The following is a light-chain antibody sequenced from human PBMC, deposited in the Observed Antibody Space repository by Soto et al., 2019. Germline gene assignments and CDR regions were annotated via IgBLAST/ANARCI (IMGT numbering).Light chain of an antibody. Sequence: DIPMTQSPATLSASVGDRVIITCRASQHINNWLAWYQQKPGEAPKLLIHDASKLETGIPSRFRGSGSGTEFALTINGLRPDDFATYYCQQYDSFWTFGQGTTVQI. V-gene: IGKV1-5*01. J-gene: IGKJ1*01. CDR2: DAS. CDR3: QQYDSFWT. CDR1: QHINNW.